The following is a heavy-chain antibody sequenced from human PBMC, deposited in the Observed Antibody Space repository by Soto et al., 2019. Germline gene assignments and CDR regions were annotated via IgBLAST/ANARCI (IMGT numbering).Heavy chain of an antibody. D-gene: IGHD3-16*01. CDR2: INTDGSGT. CDR3: ASPTVGGFHR. Sequence: EVQLVESGGGLVQPGGSLRLSCAASEFTFRTYWMHWVRQVAGKGLEWVSHINTDGSGTSYADSVKGRFTISRDNAKNTLYLQMNNLRAEDTALYHCASPTVGGFHRWGQGTLVTVSS. CDR1: EFTFRTYW. J-gene: IGHJ5*02. V-gene: IGHV3-74*01.